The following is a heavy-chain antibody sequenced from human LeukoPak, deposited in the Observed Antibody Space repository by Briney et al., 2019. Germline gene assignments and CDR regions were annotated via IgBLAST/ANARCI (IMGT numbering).Heavy chain of an antibody. CDR1: GNDFSDFY. J-gene: IGHJ5*02. V-gene: IGHV1-2*02. Sequence: GASVKVSCEASGNDFSDFYFNWVRQAPGRWLEWVGWINPHSRATHYAQRFRGRVTMEASITTGYMELNSLTSDDTAVYYCVTTSVTHTRDPWGQGTLVTVSS. CDR2: INPHSRAT. CDR3: VTTSVTHTRDP. D-gene: IGHD5/OR15-5a*01.